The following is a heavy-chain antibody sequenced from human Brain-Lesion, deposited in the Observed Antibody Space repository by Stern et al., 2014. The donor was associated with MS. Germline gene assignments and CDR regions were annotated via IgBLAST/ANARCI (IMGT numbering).Heavy chain of an antibody. CDR2: IYYRGGT. Sequence: VQLVESGPGLVKPSETLSLTCTVSGGSISSSSYYWGWIRQPPGKGLEWIGSIYYRGGTYYHPSLKSRVTLSMDPSQNPFSLRLSSVTAADTAVYFCAKLWLGELPESPFDYWGQGTLVTVSS. CDR3: AKLWLGELPESPFDY. D-gene: IGHD3-10*01. V-gene: IGHV4-39*01. CDR1: GGSISSSSYY. J-gene: IGHJ4*02.